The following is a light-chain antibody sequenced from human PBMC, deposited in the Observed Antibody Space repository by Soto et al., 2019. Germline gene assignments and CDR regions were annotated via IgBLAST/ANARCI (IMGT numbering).Light chain of an antibody. CDR3: QQYSNSPLT. V-gene: IGKV3-15*01. CDR1: QSVTNSY. CDR2: GAS. J-gene: IGKJ4*01. Sequence: EIVMTQSPVTLSVSPGERATLARRASQSVTNSYLAWYQQKPGQAPRILIFGASTRDAGIPARFSGSGSGTEFTLPFSSLQSEDFEVYYCQQYSNSPLTFGGGAKVDIK.